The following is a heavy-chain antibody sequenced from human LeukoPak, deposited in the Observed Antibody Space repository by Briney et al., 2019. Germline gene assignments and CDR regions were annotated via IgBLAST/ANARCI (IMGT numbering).Heavy chain of an antibody. Sequence: ASVKVSCKASGYTFTSYGISWVRQTPGQGLEWMGWISAYNGSTNYAQKLQGRVTMTTDTSTSTAYMELRSLRSDDTAVYYCARAYSSSWYVGYWGQGTLVTVSS. CDR3: ARAYSSSWYVGY. V-gene: IGHV1-18*01. J-gene: IGHJ4*02. CDR2: ISAYNGST. CDR1: GYTFTSYG. D-gene: IGHD6-13*01.